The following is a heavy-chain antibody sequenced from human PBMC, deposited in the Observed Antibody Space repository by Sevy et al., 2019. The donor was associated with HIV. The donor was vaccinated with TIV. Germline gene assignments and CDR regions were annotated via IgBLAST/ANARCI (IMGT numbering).Heavy chain of an antibody. Sequence: SETLSLTCTVSGGSISSGSYYWSWIRQPAGKGLEWIGRIYTSGSTNYNPSLKSRVTISVDTSKNQFSLKLSSVTAADTAVYYCARSLVVVTAPSFDYWGQGTLVTVSS. CDR1: GGSISSGSYY. CDR3: ARSLVVVTAPSFDY. J-gene: IGHJ4*02. D-gene: IGHD2-21*02. CDR2: IYTSGST. V-gene: IGHV4-61*02.